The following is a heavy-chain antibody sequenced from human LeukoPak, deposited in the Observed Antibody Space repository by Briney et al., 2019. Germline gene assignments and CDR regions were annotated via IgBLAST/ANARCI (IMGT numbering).Heavy chain of an antibody. V-gene: IGHV3-74*01. CDR1: GFTFSSYW. CDR2: IINDGSTT. J-gene: IGHJ4*02. Sequence: PGGSLRLSCVASGFTFSSYWMHWVRQAPGKEPVWVSRIINDGSTTTYADSVKGRFTISRDNAENTLYLQMNSLRAEDTAVYYCARNRGAEATSDFDSWGQGTLVIVSS. CDR3: ARNRGAEATSDFDS. D-gene: IGHD1-26*01.